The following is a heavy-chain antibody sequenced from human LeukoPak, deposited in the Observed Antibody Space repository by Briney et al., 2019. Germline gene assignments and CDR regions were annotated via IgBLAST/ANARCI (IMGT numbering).Heavy chain of an antibody. D-gene: IGHD4/OR15-4a*01. CDR2: IYYSGST. J-gene: IGHJ4*02. CDR3: ARQSRGAFWYFDY. Sequence: PETLSLTCTVSGGSISSYYWSWIRQPPGKGLEWIGYIYYSGSTNYNPSLKSRVTISVDTSKNQFSLKLSSVTAADTAVYYCARQSRGAFWYFDYWGQGTLVTVSS. V-gene: IGHV4-59*08. CDR1: GGSISSYY.